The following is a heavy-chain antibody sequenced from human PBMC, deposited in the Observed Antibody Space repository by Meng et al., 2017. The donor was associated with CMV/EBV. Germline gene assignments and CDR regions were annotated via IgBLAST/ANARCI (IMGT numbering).Heavy chain of an antibody. J-gene: IGHJ4*02. CDR3: ARSPGTVSY. CDR2: ISSSSSYI. Sequence: GESLKISCAASGFTFSSYSMNWVRQAPGKGLEWVSSISSSSSYIYYADSVKGRLTISRDKAKNSLYLQMNSLRAEDTAVYYCARSPGTVSYWGQGTLVTVSS. V-gene: IGHV3-21*01. CDR1: GFTFSSYS. D-gene: IGHD3-10*01.